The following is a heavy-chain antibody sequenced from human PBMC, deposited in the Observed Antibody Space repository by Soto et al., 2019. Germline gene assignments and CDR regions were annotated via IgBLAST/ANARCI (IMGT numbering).Heavy chain of an antibody. CDR2: ISFDGSNK. CDR3: VGGQYYFDY. J-gene: IGHJ4*02. Sequence: QVQLVESGGGVVQPGTSLRLSCVASGFPFTTYGMHWVREGPGKGLEWVAVISFDGSNKYYADSAKGRFTISRDNSKNTLFLQMNSLRPEDTALYYCVGGQYYFDYRGQGTLVTVSS. D-gene: IGHD3-10*01. V-gene: IGHV3-30*03. CDR1: GFPFTTYG.